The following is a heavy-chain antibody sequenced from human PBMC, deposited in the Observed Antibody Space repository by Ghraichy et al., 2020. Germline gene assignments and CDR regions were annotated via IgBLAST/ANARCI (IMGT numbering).Heavy chain of an antibody. CDR2: IYSGGST. CDR1: GFTVSSNY. J-gene: IGHJ4*02. Sequence: GGSLRLSCAASGFTVSSNYMSWVRQAPGKGLEWVSVIYSGGSTYYADSVKGRFTISRDNSKNTLYLQMNSLRAEDTAVYYCARGGGMYYYDSSGYSVNEGWIYFDYWGQGTLVTVSS. CDR3: ARGGGMYYYDSSGYSVNEGWIYFDY. D-gene: IGHD3-22*01. V-gene: IGHV3-53*01.